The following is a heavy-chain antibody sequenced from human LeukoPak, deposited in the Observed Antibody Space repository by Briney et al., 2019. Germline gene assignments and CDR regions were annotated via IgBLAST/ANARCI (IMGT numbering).Heavy chain of an antibody. CDR3: AKGGDIVVVPAAYFDY. CDR2: ISYDGSNK. D-gene: IGHD2-2*01. Sequence: GGSLRLFCAASGFTFSSYGMHWVRQAPGKGLEWVAVISYDGSNKYYADSVKGRFTISRDNSKNTLYLQMNSLRAEDTAVYYCAKGGDIVVVPAAYFDYWGQGTLVTVSS. CDR1: GFTFSSYG. V-gene: IGHV3-30*18. J-gene: IGHJ4*02.